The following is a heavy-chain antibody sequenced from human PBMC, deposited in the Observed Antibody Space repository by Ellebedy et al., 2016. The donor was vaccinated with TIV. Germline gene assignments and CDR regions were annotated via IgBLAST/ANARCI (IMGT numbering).Heavy chain of an antibody. V-gene: IGHV3-21*01. D-gene: IGHD3-10*01. CDR2: IGSSSGYI. CDR3: ARDGHYYDSGSYSVYGMDV. J-gene: IGHJ6*02. CDR1: GFTFSSYN. Sequence: PGGSLRLSCAASGFTFSSYNMHWVRQAPGKGLEWVSSIGSSSGYIYYADSVKGRFTIARDNAKSSLYLQMDSLRAEDTAVYYCARDGHYYDSGSYSVYGMDVWGQGTTVTVSS.